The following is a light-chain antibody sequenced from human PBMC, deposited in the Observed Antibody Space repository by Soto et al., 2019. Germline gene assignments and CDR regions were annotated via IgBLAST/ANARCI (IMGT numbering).Light chain of an antibody. CDR1: SVSIASNY. J-gene: IGLJ3*02. V-gene: IGLV6-57*03. Sequence: NFMLTQPHSVSESPGKTVTISCTRSSVSIASNYVQWYHQRPGSAPTIVMYEDNPRPSGVPDRFSGSIDRSSNSASLTISGLKTEDEGDFYCQSYDSSNWVFGGGTKVTVL. CDR3: QSYDSSNWV. CDR2: EDN.